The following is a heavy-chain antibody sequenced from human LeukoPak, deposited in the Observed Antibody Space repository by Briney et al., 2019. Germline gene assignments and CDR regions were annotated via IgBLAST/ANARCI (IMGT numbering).Heavy chain of an antibody. CDR3: ARVSYQDGFDY. Sequence: GGSLRLSCAAARFTFTGYYMHWVRQAPGQGLEWMGWINPNSGGTNYAQKFQGRVTMTRDTSISTAYMELSRLRSDDTAVYYCARVSYQDGFDYWGQGTLATVSS. J-gene: IGHJ4*02. V-gene: IGHV1-2*02. CDR1: RFTFTGYY. D-gene: IGHD5-24*01. CDR2: INPNSGGT.